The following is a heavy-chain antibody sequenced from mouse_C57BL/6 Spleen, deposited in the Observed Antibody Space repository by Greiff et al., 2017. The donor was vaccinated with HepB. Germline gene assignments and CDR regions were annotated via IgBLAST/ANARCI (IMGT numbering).Heavy chain of an antibody. V-gene: IGHV5-6*01. CDR3: ARQGFLYSGGYFDV. CDR2: ISSGGSYT. J-gene: IGHJ1*03. Sequence: EVQLVESGGDLVKPGGSLKLSCAASGFTFSSYGMSWVRQTPDKRLEWVATISSGGSYTYYPDSVKGRFTISRDNAKNTLYLQMSSLKSEDTAMYYCARQGFLYSGGYFDVWGTGTTVTVSS. D-gene: IGHD2-3*01. CDR1: GFTFSSYG.